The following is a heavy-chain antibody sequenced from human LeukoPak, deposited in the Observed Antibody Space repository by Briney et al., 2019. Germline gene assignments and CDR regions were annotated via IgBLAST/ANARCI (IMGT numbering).Heavy chain of an antibody. CDR3: ARDKIVGATNFDY. CDR1: GFRFSNYW. CDR2: IKQDGGEI. J-gene: IGHJ4*02. D-gene: IGHD1-26*01. Sequence: PGGSLRLSCAASGFRFSNYWMSRVRQVPGKGLEWVANIKQDGGEIYYVDSVKGRFTISRDNAKNSLFLQMNSLRAEDTAIYYCARDKIVGATNFDYWGQGTLVTVSS. V-gene: IGHV3-7*03.